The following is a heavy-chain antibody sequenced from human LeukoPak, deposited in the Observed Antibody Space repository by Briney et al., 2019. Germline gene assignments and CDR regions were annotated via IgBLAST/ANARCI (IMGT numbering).Heavy chain of an antibody. Sequence: GGSLRLSCAASGFTFSSCWMNWARQAPGKGLEWVASINHNGNVNYYVDSVKGRFTISRDNAENSLYLQMSNLRAEDTAVYFCARGGGLDVWGQGATVTVSS. CDR1: GFTFSSCW. CDR3: ARGGGLDV. D-gene: IGHD3-16*01. J-gene: IGHJ6*02. V-gene: IGHV3-7*03. CDR2: INHNGNVN.